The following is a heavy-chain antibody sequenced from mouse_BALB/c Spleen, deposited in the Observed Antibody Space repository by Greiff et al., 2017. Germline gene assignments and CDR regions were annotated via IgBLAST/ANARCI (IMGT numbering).Heavy chain of an antibody. CDR2: ISSGGST. D-gene: IGHD2-3*01. CDR3: ARGNDGFSWFAY. V-gene: IGHV5-6-5*01. J-gene: IGHJ3*01. CDR1: GFAFSSYD. Sequence: EVMLVESGGGLVKPGGSLKLSCAASGFAFSSYDMSWVRQTPEKRLEWVASISSGGSTYYPDSVKGRFTISRDNARNILYLQMSSLRSEDTAMYYCARGNDGFSWFAYWGQGTLVTVSA.